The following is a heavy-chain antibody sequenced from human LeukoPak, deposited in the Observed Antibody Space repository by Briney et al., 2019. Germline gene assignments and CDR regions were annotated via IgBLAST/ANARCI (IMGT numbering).Heavy chain of an antibody. CDR2: MNPNSGNT. D-gene: IGHD6-13*01. CDR3: ARLFSWYYVYYYYYYMDV. J-gene: IGHJ6*03. CDR1: GYTFTSYD. V-gene: IGHV1-8*01. Sequence: ASVKVSCKASGYTFTSYDINWVRQATGQGLEWMGWMNPNSGNTGYAQKFQGRVTMTRDTSISTAYMELSSLRSEDTAVYYCARLFSWYYVYYYYYYMDVWGKGTTVTVSS.